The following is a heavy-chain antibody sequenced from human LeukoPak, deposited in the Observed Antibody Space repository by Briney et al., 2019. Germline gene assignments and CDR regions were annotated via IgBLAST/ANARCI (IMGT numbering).Heavy chain of an antibody. D-gene: IGHD1-26*01. CDR2: INHSGST. CDR3: ARVSSGSYFEY. CDR1: GGSFSGYY. J-gene: IGHJ4*02. V-gene: IGHV4-34*01. Sequence: PSETLSLTCAVYGGSFSGYYWSWIRQPPGKGLEWIGEINHSGSTNYNPSLKSRVTISVDTSKNQFSLKLSSVTAADTAVYYCARVSSGSYFEYWGQGTLVTVSS.